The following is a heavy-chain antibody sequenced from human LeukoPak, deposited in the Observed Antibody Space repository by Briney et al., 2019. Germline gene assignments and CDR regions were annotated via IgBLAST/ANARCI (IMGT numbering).Heavy chain of an antibody. CDR3: ARDGYRSAMDV. J-gene: IGHJ6*02. D-gene: IGHD6-25*01. CDR1: GFTFSNYW. CDR2: INQGGSEK. V-gene: IGHV3-7*01. Sequence: GGSLRLSCVASGFTFSNYWMRWVRQAPGKGLEWVANINQGGSEKYHVDSVRGRFTISRDNAKSTLYLQMNSLRVDDTAVYYCARDGYRSAMDVCGQGTTVTVSS.